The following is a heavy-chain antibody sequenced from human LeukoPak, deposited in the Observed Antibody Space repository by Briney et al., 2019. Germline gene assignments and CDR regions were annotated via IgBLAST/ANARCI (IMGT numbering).Heavy chain of an antibody. CDR1: GFTFSSYA. J-gene: IGHJ4*02. CDR2: ISGSGGST. CDR3: AKDQWLVREYFDY. Sequence: GGSLRLSCAASGFTFSSYAISWVRQAPGKGLEWVSAISGSGGSTFYGDSVKGRSTISRDNSENTLYLQMNSLRAEDTAVYYCAKDQWLVREYFDYWGQGTLVTVSS. V-gene: IGHV3-23*01. D-gene: IGHD6-19*01.